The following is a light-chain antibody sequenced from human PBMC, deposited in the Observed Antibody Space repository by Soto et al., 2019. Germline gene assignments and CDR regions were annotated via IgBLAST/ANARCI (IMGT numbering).Light chain of an antibody. CDR2: KAS. CDR1: QTISSW. Sequence: TQMLQPACTLNGRIRDIETNTFPASQTISSWLAWYQQKPGKAPKLLIYKASTLQSGVPSRFSGSGSGTEFTLTISSLQPDDFATYYCQQYNSYSTWTFGQGTKVDIK. J-gene: IGKJ1*01. CDR3: QQYNSYSTWT. V-gene: IGKV1-5*03.